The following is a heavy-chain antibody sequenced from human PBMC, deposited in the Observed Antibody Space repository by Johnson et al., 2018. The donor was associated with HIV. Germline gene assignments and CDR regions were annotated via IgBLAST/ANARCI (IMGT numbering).Heavy chain of an antibody. V-gene: IGHV3-48*03. D-gene: IGHD6-13*01. CDR1: GFAFSSYA. Sequence: VQLVESGGGVVRPGGSLRLSCAASGFAFSSYAMTWVRQAPGKGLEWVSSISGSGGTIYYAESVKGRFTISRDNAKNSLYLQMNSLRAEDTALYYCARDQAAAGGEAFDIWGKGTMVTVSS. J-gene: IGHJ3*02. CDR2: ISGSGGTI. CDR3: ARDQAAAGGEAFDI.